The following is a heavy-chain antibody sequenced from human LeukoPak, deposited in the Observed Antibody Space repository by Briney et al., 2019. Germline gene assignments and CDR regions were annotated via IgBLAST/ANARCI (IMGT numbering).Heavy chain of an antibody. CDR2: IYYSGST. J-gene: IGHJ6*02. D-gene: IGHD7-27*01. CDR3: AVNWGSGYYYGMNV. V-gene: IGHV4-30-4*01. Sequence: SETLSLTCTVSGGSISSGDYYWSWIRQPPGKGLEWIGYIYYSGSTYYNPSLKSRVTISVDTSKNQFSLKLSSVTAADTAVYYCAVNWGSGYYYGMNVWGQGTLVTVSS. CDR1: GGSISSGDYY.